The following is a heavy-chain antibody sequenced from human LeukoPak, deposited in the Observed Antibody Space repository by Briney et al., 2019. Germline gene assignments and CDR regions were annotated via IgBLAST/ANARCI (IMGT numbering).Heavy chain of an antibody. J-gene: IGHJ6*03. Sequence: GGSLRLSCAPSGFTFSSYAMSWVRQAPGKGLEWVSAISGSGGSTYYADSVKGRFTISRDNSKNTLYLQMNSLRAEDTAVYYCAKGGNWESSSWYHYYYMDVWGKGTTVTVSS. CDR3: AKGGNWESSSWYHYYYMDV. V-gene: IGHV3-23*01. D-gene: IGHD6-13*01. CDR2: ISGSGGST. CDR1: GFTFSSYA.